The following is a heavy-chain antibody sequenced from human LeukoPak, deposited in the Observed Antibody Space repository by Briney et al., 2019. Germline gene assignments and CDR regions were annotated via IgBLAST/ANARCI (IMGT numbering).Heavy chain of an antibody. CDR1: GLTFSAYA. J-gene: IGHJ3*02. CDR2: IGGSGVST. Sequence: GGSLRLSCAASGLTFSAYAMSWVRQAPGKGLEWVSFIGGSGVSTWYADSVKGRFTFSRDNSKNTLYLQMNSLRAEDTAIYYCAKVITGAPPWRGAFDIWSQGTMVAVSS. CDR3: AKVITGAPPWRGAFDI. V-gene: IGHV3-23*01. D-gene: IGHD1-20*01.